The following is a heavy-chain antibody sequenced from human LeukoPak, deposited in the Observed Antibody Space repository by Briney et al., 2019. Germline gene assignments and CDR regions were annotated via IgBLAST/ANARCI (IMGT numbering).Heavy chain of an antibody. CDR2: IKQDGSEK. Sequence: PGGSLRLSCAASGFTFSSYWMSWVRQAPGRGLEWVANIKQDGSEKYYVDSVKGRFTISRDNAKNSLYLQMNSLRAEDTAVYYCAAGIAVAGTDYWGQGTLVTVSS. CDR1: GFTFSSYW. D-gene: IGHD6-19*01. J-gene: IGHJ4*02. CDR3: AAGIAVAGTDY. V-gene: IGHV3-7*01.